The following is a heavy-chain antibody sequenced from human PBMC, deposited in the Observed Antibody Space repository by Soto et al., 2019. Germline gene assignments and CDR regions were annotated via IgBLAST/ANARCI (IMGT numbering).Heavy chain of an antibody. CDR2: ICSGGST. CDR1: GFTVSTKY. J-gene: IGHJ3*02. CDR3: AKVREYYYGSGSSHDAFDI. Sequence: GGSLRLSCAASGFTVSTKYMSWVRQAPGKGLGWVSVICSGGSTYYADSVKGRFTISRDNSKNTLYLQMNSLRAEDTAVYYCAKVREYYYGSGSSHDAFDIWGQGTMVTVSS. D-gene: IGHD3-10*01. V-gene: IGHV3-53*01.